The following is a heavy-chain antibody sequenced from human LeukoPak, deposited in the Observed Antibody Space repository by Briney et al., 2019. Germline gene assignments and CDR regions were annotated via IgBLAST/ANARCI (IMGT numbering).Heavy chain of an antibody. CDR1: GFTFSSYG. Sequence: PGGSLRLSCAASGFTFSSYGMHWVRQAPGKGLEWVAVIWYDGSNKYYADSVKGRFTISRDNSKNTLYLQMNSLRAEDTAVYYCAREESIAVAGTSGVNYFDYWGQGTLVTVSS. CDR2: IWYDGSNK. CDR3: AREESIAVAGTSGVNYFDY. V-gene: IGHV3-33*01. J-gene: IGHJ4*02. D-gene: IGHD6-19*01.